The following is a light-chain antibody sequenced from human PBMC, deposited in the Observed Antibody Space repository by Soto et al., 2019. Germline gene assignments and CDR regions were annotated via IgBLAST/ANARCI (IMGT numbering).Light chain of an antibody. CDR3: QQYTSYPLT. CDR1: QSISGW. CDR2: KAS. Sequence: DNQMTQSPSTLSASVGDRVIISCRASQSISGWLAWYQQRPGKAPKVLIYKASTLASGVPSWFSGSGSGTEFTLTISSLQPDDFATYYCQQYTSYPLTFGGGTKVEIK. V-gene: IGKV1-5*03. J-gene: IGKJ4*01.